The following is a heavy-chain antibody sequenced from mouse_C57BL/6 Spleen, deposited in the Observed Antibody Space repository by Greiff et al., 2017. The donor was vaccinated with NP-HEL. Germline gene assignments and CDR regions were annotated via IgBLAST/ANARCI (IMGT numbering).Heavy chain of an antibody. J-gene: IGHJ4*01. D-gene: IGHD1-1*01. V-gene: IGHV1-50*01. CDR2: IDPSDSYT. CDR1: GYTFTSYW. CDR3: ARRDYCSTLYYAMDY. Sequence: QVQLQQPGAELVKPGASVKLSCKASGYTFTSYWMQWVKQRPGQGLEWIGEIDPSDSYTNYNQKFKGKATLTVDTSSSTAYMQLSSLTSEDSAVYYCARRDYCSTLYYAMDYWGQGTSVTVSS.